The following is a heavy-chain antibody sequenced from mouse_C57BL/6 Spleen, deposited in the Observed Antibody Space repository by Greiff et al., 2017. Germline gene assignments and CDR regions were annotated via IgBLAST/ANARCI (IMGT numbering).Heavy chain of an antibody. V-gene: IGHV1-63*01. J-gene: IGHJ2*01. CDR1: GYTFTNYW. CDR3: ARLEGYDY. CDR2: IYPGGGYT. D-gene: IGHD3-2*02. Sequence: QVQLQQSGAELVRPGTSVKMSCKASGYTFTNYWIGWAKQRPGHGLEWIGDIYPGGGYTTYNEKFKGKATLTADKSSSTASMQFSSLTSEDAAIYYCARLEGYDYWGQGTTLTVSS.